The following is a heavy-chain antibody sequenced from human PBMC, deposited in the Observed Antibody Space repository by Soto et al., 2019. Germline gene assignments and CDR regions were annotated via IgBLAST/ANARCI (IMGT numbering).Heavy chain of an antibody. Sequence: PSETLSLTCAVSGGSMSSGGYSWSWIRQPPGKGLEWIGYIYHSGSTYYNPSLKSRVTISVDTSKNQFSLKLSSVTAADTAVYYCARRYGGTFDYWGQGSLVTVSS. J-gene: IGHJ4*02. D-gene: IGHD2-15*01. CDR2: IYHSGST. CDR1: GGSMSSGGYS. V-gene: IGHV4-30-2*01. CDR3: ARRYGGTFDY.